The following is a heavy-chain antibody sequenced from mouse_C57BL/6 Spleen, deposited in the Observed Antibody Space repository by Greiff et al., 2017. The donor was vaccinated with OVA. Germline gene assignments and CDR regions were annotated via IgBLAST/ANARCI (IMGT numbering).Heavy chain of an antibody. CDR2: IDPSDSET. V-gene: IGHV1-52*01. D-gene: IGHD3-3*01. CDR3: ARAEGLGNYFDY. CDR1: GYTFTSYW. Sequence: QVQLQQPGAELVRPGSSVKLSCKASGYTFTSYWMHWVKQRPIQGLEWIGNIDPSDSETHYNQKFKDKATLTVDKSSSTAYMQLSCLTSADSAVYYCARAEGLGNYFDYWGQGTTLTVSS. J-gene: IGHJ2*01.